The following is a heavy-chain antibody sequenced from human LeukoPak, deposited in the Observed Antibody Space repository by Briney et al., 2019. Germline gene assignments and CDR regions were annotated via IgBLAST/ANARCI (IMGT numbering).Heavy chain of an antibody. J-gene: IGHJ4*02. CDR3: ARVFGYTYGHADY. D-gene: IGHD5-18*01. V-gene: IGHV4-59*01. Sequence: SETLSLTCTVSGGSINGYYWCWMRQPPGKGLEWIGNFYSSGSANYNPSLKSRVTISVETSKNQFSLKLSSVTAADTAVYYCARVFGYTYGHADYWGQGTLVTVS. CDR2: FYSSGSA. CDR1: GGSINGYY.